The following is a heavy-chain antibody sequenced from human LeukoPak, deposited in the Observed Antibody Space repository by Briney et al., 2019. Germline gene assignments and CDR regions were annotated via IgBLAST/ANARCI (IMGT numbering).Heavy chain of an antibody. V-gene: IGHV4-30-4*08. J-gene: IGHJ4*02. CDR3: ASRNLARGGADYIFDY. Sequence: PSQTLSLTCTVSGGSISSGDYYWSWIRQPPGKGLEWIGYIYYSGSTYYNPSLKSRVTISVDTSKNQFSLKLSSVTAADTAVYYCASRNLARGGADYIFDYWGQGTLVTVSS. CDR1: GGSISSGDYY. CDR2: IYYSGST. D-gene: IGHD1-14*01.